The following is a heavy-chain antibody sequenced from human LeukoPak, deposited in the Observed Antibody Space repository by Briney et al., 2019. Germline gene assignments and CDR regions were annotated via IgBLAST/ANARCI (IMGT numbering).Heavy chain of an antibody. CDR3: ARGVSPDY. V-gene: IGHV4-61*02. J-gene: IGHJ4*02. CDR2: IYTSGST. CDR1: GGSISSGSYY. Sequence: PSETLSLTCTVPGGSISSGSYYWSWIRQPAGKGLEWIGRIYTSGSTNYNPSLTSRVTISVDTSKNQFSLKLSSVTAADTAVYYCARGVSPDYWGQGTLVTVSS.